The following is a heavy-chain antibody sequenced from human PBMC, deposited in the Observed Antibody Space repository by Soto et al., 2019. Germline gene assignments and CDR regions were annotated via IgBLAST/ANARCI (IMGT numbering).Heavy chain of an antibody. CDR3: ARHCSGGSCYFRPGSSSVVSPPFDY. CDR1: GYTFTSYD. CDR2: MNPNSGNT. V-gene: IGHV1-8*01. J-gene: IGHJ4*02. D-gene: IGHD2-15*01. Sequence: GASVKVSCKASGYTFTSYDINWVRQATGQGLEWMGWMNPNSGNTGYAQKFQGRVTMTRSTSISTAYMELSSLRSEDTAVYYCARHCSGGSCYFRPGSSSVVSPPFDYWGQGTLVTVSS.